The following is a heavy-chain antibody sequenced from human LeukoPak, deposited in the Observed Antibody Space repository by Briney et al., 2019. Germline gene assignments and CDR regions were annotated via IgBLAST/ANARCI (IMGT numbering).Heavy chain of an antibody. V-gene: IGHV1-2*02. CDR3: ARDLTHYYDSSGYYVQDY. D-gene: IGHD3-22*01. Sequence: GASVEVSCKASGYTFTGYYMHWVRQAPGQGLEWMGWINPNSGGTNYAQKFQGRVTMTRDTSISTAYMELSRLRSDDTAVYYCARDLTHYYDSSGYYVQDYWGQGTLVTVSS. J-gene: IGHJ4*02. CDR1: GYTFTGYY. CDR2: INPNSGGT.